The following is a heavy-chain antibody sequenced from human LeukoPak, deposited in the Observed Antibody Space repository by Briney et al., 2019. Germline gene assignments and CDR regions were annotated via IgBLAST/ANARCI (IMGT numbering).Heavy chain of an antibody. Sequence: GSSVKGSCKASGGTLSSYAISWVRQAPGQGLEWMGRIIPIFGTANYAQKFQGRVTITTDESTSTAYMELSSLRSEDTAVYYCAMTPNTVTTPAYYFDYWGQGTLVTVSS. D-gene: IGHD4-11*01. J-gene: IGHJ4*02. V-gene: IGHV1-69*05. CDR1: GGTLSSYA. CDR2: IIPIFGTA. CDR3: AMTPNTVTTPAYYFDY.